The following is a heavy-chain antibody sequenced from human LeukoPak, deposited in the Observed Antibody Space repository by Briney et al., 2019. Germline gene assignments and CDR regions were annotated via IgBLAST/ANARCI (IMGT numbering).Heavy chain of an antibody. CDR1: GFTFDDYA. CDR2: ISWNSGSI. Sequence: GGSLRLSCAASGFTFDDYAMHWVRQAPGKGLEWVSGISWNSGSIGYADSVKGRFTISRDNAKNSLYLQMDSLRAEDTALYYCAKEHYYDSSGTLDHWGQGTLVTVSS. V-gene: IGHV3-9*01. CDR3: AKEHYYDSSGTLDH. D-gene: IGHD3-22*01. J-gene: IGHJ4*02.